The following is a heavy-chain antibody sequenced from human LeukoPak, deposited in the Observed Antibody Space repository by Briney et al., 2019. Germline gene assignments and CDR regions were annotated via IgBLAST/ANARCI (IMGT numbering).Heavy chain of an antibody. D-gene: IGHD6-6*01. CDR3: AREGYSSSYSYMDV. V-gene: IGHV1-8*03. Sequence: GASVKVSCKASGYTFTSYGISWVRQAPGQGLEWMGWMNPNSGNTGYAQKFQGRVTITRNTSISTAYMELSSLRSEDTAVYYCAREGYSSSYSYMDVWGKGTTVTVSS. CDR1: GYTFTSYG. J-gene: IGHJ6*03. CDR2: MNPNSGNT.